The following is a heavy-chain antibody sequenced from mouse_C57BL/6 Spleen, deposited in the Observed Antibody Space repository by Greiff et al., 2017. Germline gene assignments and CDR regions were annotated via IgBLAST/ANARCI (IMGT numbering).Heavy chain of an antibody. CDR1: GYTFTSYG. CDR3: ARPTRSYGNSQYYFDD. D-gene: IGHD2-1*01. V-gene: IGHV1-81*01. CDR2: IYPRSGNT. Sequence: QVQLQQSGAELARPGASVKLSCKASGYTFTSYGISWVKQRTGQGLEWIGEIYPRSGNTYYNEKFKGKATLTADKSSSTAYMELRSLTSEDSAVYFCARPTRSYGNSQYYFDDWGQGTTLTVAS. J-gene: IGHJ2*01.